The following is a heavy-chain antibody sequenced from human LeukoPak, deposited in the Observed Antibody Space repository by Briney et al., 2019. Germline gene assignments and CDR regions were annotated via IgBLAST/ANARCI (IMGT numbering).Heavy chain of an antibody. CDR3: ARDTPSIAARTMDV. Sequence: ASVKVSCKASGYTFTSYGISWVRQAPGQGLEWMGWISAYNGNTNYAQKLQGRVTMTTDTSTSTAYMEPRSLRSDDTAVYYCARDTPSIAARTMDVWGKGTTVTVSS. CDR2: ISAYNGNT. CDR1: GYTFTSYG. J-gene: IGHJ6*03. D-gene: IGHD6-6*01. V-gene: IGHV1-18*01.